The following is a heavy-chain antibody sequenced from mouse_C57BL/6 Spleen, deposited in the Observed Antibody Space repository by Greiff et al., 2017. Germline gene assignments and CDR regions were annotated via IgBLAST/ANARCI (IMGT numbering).Heavy chain of an antibody. Sequence: VQLQESGAELVRPGASVTLSCKASGYTFTDYEMHWVKQTPVHGLEWIGAIDPETGGTAYNQKFKGKAILTADKSSSTAYMELRSLTSEDSAVYYCTRDGVYGYYADYWGQGTTLTVSS. CDR1: GYTFTDYE. CDR2: IDPETGGT. CDR3: TRDGVYGYYADY. J-gene: IGHJ2*01. D-gene: IGHD2-2*01. V-gene: IGHV1-15*01.